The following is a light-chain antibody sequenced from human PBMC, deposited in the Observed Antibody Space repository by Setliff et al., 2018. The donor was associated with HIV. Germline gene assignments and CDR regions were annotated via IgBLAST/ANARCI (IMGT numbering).Light chain of an antibody. Sequence: QSALTQPASVSGSPGQSITISCTGTSSDVGGYNYVSWYQQHPGKAPKLLIFEVTNRPSGISNRFSASKSDNTASLTISRLQAEDEADYYCSSFTRSGTYVFGTGTKVTVL. J-gene: IGLJ1*01. CDR2: EVT. CDR1: SSDVGGYNY. CDR3: SSFTRSGTYV. V-gene: IGLV2-14*01.